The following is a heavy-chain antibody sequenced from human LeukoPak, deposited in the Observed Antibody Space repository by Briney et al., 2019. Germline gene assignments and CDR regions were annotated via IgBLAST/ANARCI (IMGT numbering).Heavy chain of an antibody. CDR1: GYTFTGYY. CDR2: INPNSGGT. D-gene: IGHD1-1*01. Sequence: GASVKVSCKASGYTFTGYYMHWVRQAPGQGLEWMGWINPNSGGTNYAQKFQGRVTMTRDTSISTAYMELSRLRSDDTAVYYCAGQVQLQRTPRFDYWGQRTLVTVSS. J-gene: IGHJ4*02. CDR3: AGQVQLQRTPRFDY. V-gene: IGHV1-2*02.